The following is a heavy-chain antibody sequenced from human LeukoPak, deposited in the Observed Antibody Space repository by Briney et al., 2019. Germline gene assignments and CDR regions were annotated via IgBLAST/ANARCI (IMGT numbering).Heavy chain of an antibody. V-gene: IGHV4-4*07. CDR2: IYPSGNA. CDR1: GGSLSSYH. Sequence: SETLSLTCTVSGGSLSSYHWIWVRHPAGKGLEFLGRIYPSGNADYNPSLKSRVTMSVDTSKNQFSLRLSSVTAADAAVYYCARDPGDYNHDWYFDLWGRGTLVTVSS. D-gene: IGHD4-17*01. CDR3: ARDPGDYNHDWYFDL. J-gene: IGHJ2*01.